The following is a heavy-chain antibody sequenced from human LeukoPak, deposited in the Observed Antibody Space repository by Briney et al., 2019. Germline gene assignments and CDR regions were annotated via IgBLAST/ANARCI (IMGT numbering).Heavy chain of an antibody. Sequence: PSETLFLTCTVSGGSISSHYWSWIRQPPGKGLEWIGYIYYSGSTNYNPSLKSRVTISVDTSKNQFSLKLSSVTAADTAVYYCARGRIQLWFGRQYYFDYWGQGTLVTVSS. J-gene: IGHJ4*02. V-gene: IGHV4-59*11. D-gene: IGHD5-18*01. CDR3: ARGRIQLWFGRQYYFDY. CDR2: IYYSGST. CDR1: GGSISSHY.